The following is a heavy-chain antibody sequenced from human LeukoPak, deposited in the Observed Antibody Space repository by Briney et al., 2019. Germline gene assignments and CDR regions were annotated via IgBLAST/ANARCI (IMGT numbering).Heavy chain of an antibody. Sequence: PGRSLGLSCAASGFTFSSYGMHWVRQAPGKGLEWVAVISYDRSNKYYADSVKGRFTISRDNSKNTLYLQMNSLRAEDTAVYYCASRSALDTAMAAFDYWGQGTLVTVSS. D-gene: IGHD5-18*01. CDR2: ISYDRSNK. CDR1: GFTFSSYG. J-gene: IGHJ4*02. CDR3: ASRSALDTAMAAFDY. V-gene: IGHV3-30*03.